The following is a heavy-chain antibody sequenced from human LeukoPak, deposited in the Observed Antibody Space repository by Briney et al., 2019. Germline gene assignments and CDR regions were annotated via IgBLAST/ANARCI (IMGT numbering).Heavy chain of an antibody. V-gene: IGHV4-4*02. CDR3: AGLVGRYSSGLYYYYFDY. Sequence: SETLSLTCTVSGDSINSLDLWGWVRQPPGKGLEGIGEMDLSGTTHSKPSVRSRVTISIDKSKNQFFLNLSSVTAADTAVYYCAGLVGRYSSGLYYYYFDYWGQGTLVTVSS. CDR2: MDLSGTT. CDR1: GDSINSLDL. J-gene: IGHJ4*02. D-gene: IGHD3-22*01.